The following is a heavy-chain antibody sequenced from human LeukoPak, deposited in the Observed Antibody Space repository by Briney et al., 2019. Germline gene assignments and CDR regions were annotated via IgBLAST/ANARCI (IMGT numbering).Heavy chain of an antibody. V-gene: IGHV3-13*01. J-gene: IGHJ5*02. Sequence: GGSLRLSCAASGLTFSSYHIHWVRQATGKGLEWVSAIGTAGDTYYPGSVKGRFTISRENAKNSLYLQMNSLRAEDTAVYYCARGSWFDPWGQGTLVTVSS. CDR3: ARGSWFDP. CDR2: IGTAGDT. CDR1: GLTFSSYH.